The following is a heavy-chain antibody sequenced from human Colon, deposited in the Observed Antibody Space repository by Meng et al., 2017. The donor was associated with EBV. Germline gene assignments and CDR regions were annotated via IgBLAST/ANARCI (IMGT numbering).Heavy chain of an antibody. CDR2: IYYSGST. V-gene: IGHV4-31*03. Sequence: QVQLQESGPGLVKPSPTLSLTCTVSGGSVSSGGYYWTWIRQHPGKGLEWFGHIYYSGSTFYNPSLKRRVIISIDTSKNQFSLNLRSVTAADTAVYYCARVSSGWDYFDYWGQGTLVTVS. CDR3: ARVSSGWDYFDY. J-gene: IGHJ4*02. D-gene: IGHD6-19*01. CDR1: GGSVSSGGYY.